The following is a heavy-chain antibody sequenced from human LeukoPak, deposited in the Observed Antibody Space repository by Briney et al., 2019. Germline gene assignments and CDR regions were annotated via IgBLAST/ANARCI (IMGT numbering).Heavy chain of an antibody. V-gene: IGHV4-39*01. J-gene: IGHJ4*02. CDR2: IYYSGST. CDR3: ARRLVQFYDFWSGYQGPFDY. CDR1: GGSISSSSYY. D-gene: IGHD3-3*01. Sequence: SETLSLTCTVSGGSISSSSYYWGWIRQPPGKGLEWIGSIYYSGSTYYNPSLKGRVTISVDTSKNQFSLKLSSVTAADTAVYYCARRLVQFYDFWSGYQGPFDYWGQGTLVTVSS.